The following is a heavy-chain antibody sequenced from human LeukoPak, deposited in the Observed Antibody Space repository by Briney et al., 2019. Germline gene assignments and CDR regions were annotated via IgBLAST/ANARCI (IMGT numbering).Heavy chain of an antibody. CDR3: ARDRGYSYYYYYMDV. J-gene: IGHJ6*03. Sequence: SETLSLTCTVSGGSISSGSYYWSWIRQPAGKGLEWIGRIYTSGSTNYNPSLKSRVTISVDTSKNQFSLKLSSVTAADTAVYYCARDRGYSYYYYYMDVWGKGTTVTISS. V-gene: IGHV4-61*02. CDR2: IYTSGST. CDR1: GGSISSGSYY. D-gene: IGHD5-18*01.